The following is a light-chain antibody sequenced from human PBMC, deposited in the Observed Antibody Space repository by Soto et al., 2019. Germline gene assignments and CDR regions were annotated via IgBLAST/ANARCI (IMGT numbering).Light chain of an antibody. CDR3: QQYNIWPPIT. V-gene: IGKV3-15*01. CDR1: QSVSSN. Sequence: VMTQSPATLSVSPGERATLSCRASQSVSSNLAWYQQKPGQAPRLLIYGASTRATGIPARFSGSGSGTEFTLTISSLQSEDFAVYYCQQYNIWPPITFGQGTRLEIK. CDR2: GAS. J-gene: IGKJ5*01.